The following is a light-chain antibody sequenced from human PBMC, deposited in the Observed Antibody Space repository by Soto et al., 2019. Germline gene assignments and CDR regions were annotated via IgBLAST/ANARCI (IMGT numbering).Light chain of an antibody. CDR1: QSISSW. CDR2: KAS. V-gene: IGKV1-5*03. J-gene: IGKJ4*01. Sequence: DIQMTQSPSTLSASVGDRVTITCRASQSISSWLAWYQQKPGKAPKFLICKASNLEDGVPSRFSGSGSETEFTLTISGLQPDDFATYYCQQYKTYPLTFGGGTRVEIK. CDR3: QQYKTYPLT.